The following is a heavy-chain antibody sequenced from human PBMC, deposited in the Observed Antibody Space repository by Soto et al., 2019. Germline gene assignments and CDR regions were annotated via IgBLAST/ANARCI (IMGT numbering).Heavy chain of an antibody. CDR1: GFTVYTNY. Sequence: EVQLVESGGGLIQPGGSLRLSCEASGFTVYTNYMTWVRQAPGKGLEWVSVIYSRGNTYYTESVKGRFTISRDNSKNTLHLQMHSQRAEDTXXXXXXXRVDPIREDALVLWGQGTKVTVS. J-gene: IGHJ3*01. CDR3: XXRVDPIREDALVL. D-gene: IGHD1-26*01. V-gene: IGHV3-53*01. CDR2: IYSRGNT.